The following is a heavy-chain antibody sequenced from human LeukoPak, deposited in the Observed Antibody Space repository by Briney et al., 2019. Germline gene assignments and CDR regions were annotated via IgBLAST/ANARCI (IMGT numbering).Heavy chain of an antibody. CDR3: ARVDEGRNGVTVGY. V-gene: IGHV3-11*06. Sequence: PGGSLRLSCVASGFXYSDYYITWIRQAPGKGLEWVSYISSSSGYTNYADSVKGRFTISRDNAKNSLYLQMNSLRAEDTAVYYCARVDEGRNGVTVGYWGQGTLVTVSS. J-gene: IGHJ4*02. CDR2: ISSSSGYT. CDR1: GFXYSDYY. D-gene: IGHD2-8*01.